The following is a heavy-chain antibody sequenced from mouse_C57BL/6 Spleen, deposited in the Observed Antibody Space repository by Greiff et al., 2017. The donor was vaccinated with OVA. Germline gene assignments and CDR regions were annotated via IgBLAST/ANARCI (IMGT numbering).Heavy chain of an antibody. CDR2: FYPGDGDN. V-gene: IGHV1-80*01. D-gene: IGHD1-1*01. CDR1: GYAFSSYW. CDR3: ARLDYGSPDY. Sequence: VQLQQSGAELVKPGASVTISCKASGYAFSSYWMNWVKQRPGKGLEGIGQFYPGDGDNNYNGKFKGKTTLTADKSTSTAYMQLSSLTSEDTAVYFCARLDYGSPDYWGQGTTLTVSS. J-gene: IGHJ2*01.